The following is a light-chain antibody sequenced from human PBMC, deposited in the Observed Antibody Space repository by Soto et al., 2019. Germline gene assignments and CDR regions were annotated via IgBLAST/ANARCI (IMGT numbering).Light chain of an antibody. CDR1: GRDGGGDNY. J-gene: IGLJ1*01. V-gene: IGLV2-14*01. Sequence: QSALTQPASVSGSPGQSITISRTGSGRDGGGDNYVSWYQQHPGRAPKLMIFEVTDRPSGVSNRFSGSKSGNTASLTISWLQAEDEADYYCNSYTSRSTYVFGTGTKVTVL. CDR2: EVT. CDR3: NSYTSRSTYV.